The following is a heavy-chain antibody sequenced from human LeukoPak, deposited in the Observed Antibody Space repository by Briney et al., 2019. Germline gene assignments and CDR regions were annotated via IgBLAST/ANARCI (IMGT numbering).Heavy chain of an antibody. CDR1: GFTFNNYL. CDR2: LVEDGTTQ. J-gene: IGHJ4*02. CDR3: AKEIWPTVTTPGHTHFDY. Sequence: GGSLRFSCAASGFTFNNYLMHWVRMAPGKGLDWVAVLVEDGTTQYYADSVKGRFTISRDNSKNTLCLQMNSLRAEDTAVYYCAKEIWPTVTTPGHTHFDYWGQGTLVTVSS. V-gene: IGHV3-30*02. D-gene: IGHD4-17*01.